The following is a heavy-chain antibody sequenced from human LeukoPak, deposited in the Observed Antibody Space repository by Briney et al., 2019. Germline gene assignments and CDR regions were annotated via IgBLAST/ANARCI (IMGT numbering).Heavy chain of an antibody. Sequence: SETLSLTCTVSGGSISSFYWSWIRQSPGKGLEWIGYIDYSGDINYNPSLKSRITISLDTSKNQFSLKLSSVTAADTAVYYCAREYYDILTAYSTYFDHWGQGALVTVSS. CDR3: AREYYDILTAYSTYFDH. CDR1: GGSISSFY. D-gene: IGHD3-9*01. CDR2: IDYSGDI. J-gene: IGHJ4*02. V-gene: IGHV4-59*01.